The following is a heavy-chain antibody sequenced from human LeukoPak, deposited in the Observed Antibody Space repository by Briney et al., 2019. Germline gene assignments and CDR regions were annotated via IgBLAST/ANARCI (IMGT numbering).Heavy chain of an antibody. Sequence: GSSVKVSFKASGCTFSIYAISWVRQAPGQGLEWVGSIIPIFGTANYAQKFQGRVTITADKSTSTAYMELSSLRSEVTAVYYCARGFIDEYPFDIWGQGTMLRVSS. CDR1: GCTFSIYA. CDR3: ARGFIDEYPFDI. D-gene: IGHD2/OR15-2a*01. V-gene: IGHV1-69*06. J-gene: IGHJ3*02. CDR2: IIPIFGTA.